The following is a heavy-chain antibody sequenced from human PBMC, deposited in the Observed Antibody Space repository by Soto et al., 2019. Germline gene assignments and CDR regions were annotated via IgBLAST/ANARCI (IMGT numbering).Heavy chain of an antibody. CDR2: IYYSGST. V-gene: IGHV4-39*01. CDR3: ARLPDYGDYASQLHIDI. J-gene: IGHJ3*02. Sequence: QLQLQESGPGLVKPSETLSLTCTVSGGSISSSSYYWGWIRQPPGKGLEWIGSIYYSGSTYYNPSLKSRVTISVDTSKSQFSLKLSSVTAADTAVYYCARLPDYGDYASQLHIDIWGQGTMVTVSS. CDR1: GGSISSSSYY. D-gene: IGHD4-17*01.